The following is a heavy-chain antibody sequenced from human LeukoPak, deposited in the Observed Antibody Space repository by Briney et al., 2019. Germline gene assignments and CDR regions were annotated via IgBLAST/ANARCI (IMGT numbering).Heavy chain of an antibody. CDR3: ASYPKEQLVYYMDV. D-gene: IGHD6-6*01. V-gene: IGHV4-39*01. J-gene: IGHJ6*03. Sequence: PSETLSLTCTVSGGSISSSSYYWGWIRQPPGKGLEWIGSIYYSGSTYYNPSLKSRVTISVDTSKNQFSLKLSSVTAADTAVYYCASYPKEQLVYYMDVWGKGTTVTVSS. CDR2: IYYSGST. CDR1: GGSISSSSYY.